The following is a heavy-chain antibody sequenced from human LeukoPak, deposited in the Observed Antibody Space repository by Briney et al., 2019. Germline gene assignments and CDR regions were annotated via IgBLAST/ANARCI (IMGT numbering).Heavy chain of an antibody. CDR1: GFAFSNYG. Sequence: GGSLRLSCAASGFAFSNYGMNWVRQAPGKGLEGVSGITGSGGSTYYAGSVKGRFTISRDNAKNSLYLQMNSLRAEDTAVYYCAELGITMIGGVWGKGTTVTISS. J-gene: IGHJ6*04. V-gene: IGHV3-23*01. CDR3: AELGITMIGGV. D-gene: IGHD3-10*02. CDR2: ITGSGGST.